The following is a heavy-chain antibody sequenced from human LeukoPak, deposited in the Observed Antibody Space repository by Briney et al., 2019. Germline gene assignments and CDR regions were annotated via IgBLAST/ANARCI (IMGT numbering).Heavy chain of an antibody. CDR2: ISGSGGST. CDR3: AKDRVAVAGQVGSC. J-gene: IGHJ4*02. CDR1: GFTFSSSA. D-gene: IGHD6-19*01. V-gene: IGHV3-23*01. Sequence: GGSLRLSCAASGFTFSSSAMSWVRQAPGKGLEWVSAISGSGGSTYYADSVKGRFTISRDNSKNTLYLQMNSLRAEDTAVYYSAKDRVAVAGQVGSCWRQPTLLAVSS.